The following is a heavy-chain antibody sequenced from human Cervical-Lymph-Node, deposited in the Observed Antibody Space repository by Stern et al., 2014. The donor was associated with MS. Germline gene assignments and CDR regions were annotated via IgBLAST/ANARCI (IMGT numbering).Heavy chain of an antibody. J-gene: IGHJ3*02. V-gene: IGHV2-5*02. CDR1: GFALRGSGVS. CDR2: IYWDDEK. D-gene: IGHD4-17*01. Sequence: ESGPTLVQATQSLTLTCTFSGFALRGSGVSVAWIRQPQGQALEWLAVIYWDDEKRYRPSLKSRLSISKDASESQVVLTMTNMDPVATATYYCTHSLHGDYYDAFDMWGQGTMVTVSS. CDR3: THSLHGDYYDAFDM.